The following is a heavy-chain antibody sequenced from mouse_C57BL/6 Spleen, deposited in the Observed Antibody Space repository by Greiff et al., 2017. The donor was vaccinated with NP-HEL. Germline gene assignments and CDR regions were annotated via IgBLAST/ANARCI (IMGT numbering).Heavy chain of an antibody. CDR2: ISSGGSYT. D-gene: IGHD2-3*01. CDR3: ARREDGLWYFDV. Sequence: EVQGVESGGDLVKPGGSLKLSCAASGFTFSSYGMSWVRQTPDKRLEWVATISSGGSYTYYPDSVKGRFTISRDNAKNTLYLQMSSLKSEDTAMYYCARREDGLWYFDVWGTGTTVTVSS. J-gene: IGHJ1*03. V-gene: IGHV5-6*01. CDR1: GFTFSSYG.